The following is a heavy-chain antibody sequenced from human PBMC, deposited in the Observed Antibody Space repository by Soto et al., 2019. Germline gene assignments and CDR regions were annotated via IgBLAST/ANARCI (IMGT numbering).Heavy chain of an antibody. Sequence: GESLKISCAASGFTFSSYWMSWVRQAPGKGLEWVANIKQDGSEKYYVDSVKGRFTISRYNAKNSLYLQMNSLRAEDTAVYYCARTSDDIVVVPADYWGQGTLVTVSS. V-gene: IGHV3-7*01. CDR3: ARTSDDIVVVPADY. CDR1: GFTFSSYW. CDR2: IKQDGSEK. J-gene: IGHJ4*02. D-gene: IGHD2-2*01.